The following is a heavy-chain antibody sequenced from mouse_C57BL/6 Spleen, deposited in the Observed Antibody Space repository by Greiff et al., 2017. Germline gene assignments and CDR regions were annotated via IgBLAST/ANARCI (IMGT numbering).Heavy chain of an antibody. Sequence: VKLMESGPGLVQPSQSLSITCTVSGFSLTSYGVHWVRQSPGKGLEWLGVIWSGGSTDYNAAFISRLSISKDNSKSQVFFKMNSLQADDTAIYYCARNSANWDWFAYWGQGTLVTVSA. J-gene: IGHJ3*01. V-gene: IGHV2-2*01. D-gene: IGHD4-1*01. CDR1: GFSLTSYG. CDR2: IWSGGST. CDR3: ARNSANWDWFAY.